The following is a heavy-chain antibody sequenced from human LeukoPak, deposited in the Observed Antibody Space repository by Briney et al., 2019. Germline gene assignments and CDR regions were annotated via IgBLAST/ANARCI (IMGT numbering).Heavy chain of an antibody. CDR1: GYTFTSYG. CDR2: ISAYNGNT. Sequence: GASVKVSCKASGYTFTSYGISWVRQAPGQGLEWMGWISAYNGNTNYAQKLQGRVTMTTDTSTSTAYMELRSLRSDDTAVYYCARDPSWELPFYYYYMDVWGKGTTVTISS. V-gene: IGHV1-18*01. CDR3: ARDPSWELPFYYYYMDV. J-gene: IGHJ6*03. D-gene: IGHD1-26*01.